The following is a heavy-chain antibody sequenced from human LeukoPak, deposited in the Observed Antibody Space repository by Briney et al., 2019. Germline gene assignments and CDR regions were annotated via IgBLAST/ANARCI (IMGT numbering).Heavy chain of an antibody. J-gene: IGHJ3*02. V-gene: IGHV4-59*12. CDR3: ARRVSGSYLSAFDI. CDR1: GGSISSYY. D-gene: IGHD1-26*01. Sequence: SETLSLTCTVSGGSISSYYWSWIRQPPGKGLEWIGYIYYSGSTNYNPSLKSRVTISVDTSKNQFSLKLSSVTAADTAVYYCARRVSGSYLSAFDIWGQGTMVTVSS. CDR2: IYYSGST.